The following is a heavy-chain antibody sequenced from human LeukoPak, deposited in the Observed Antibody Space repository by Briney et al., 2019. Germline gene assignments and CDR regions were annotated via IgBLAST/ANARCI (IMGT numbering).Heavy chain of an antibody. V-gene: IGHV3-30*02. J-gene: IGHJ4*02. CDR1: GVTFSNYG. CDR3: AKAPVTTCSGAYCYPFDY. CDR2: IRFDGGHK. Sequence: GGSLRLSCAASGVTFSNYGMFWVRQAPLPWLDSVSFIRFDGGHKYYADSVKGRFTISRDNSKNTLYLQMNSLRPEDTAVYYCAKAPVTTCSGAYCYPFDYWGQGTLVTVSS. D-gene: IGHD2-21*01.